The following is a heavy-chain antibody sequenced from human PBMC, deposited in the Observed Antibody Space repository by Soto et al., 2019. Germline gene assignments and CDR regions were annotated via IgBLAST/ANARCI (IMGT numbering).Heavy chain of an antibody. Sequence: QITLNESGPTVVRPTEPLTLTCRFSGFSLTTSGVGVGWIRQSPGKAPKWLALIYWDDDKRYSASLKSRLTITKDTTKNQVVLTVSDLDPTDTATYYCAHRVLRTVFGLVTTTAIYFDFWGQGTPVAVSS. J-gene: IGHJ4*02. CDR3: AHRVLRTVFGLVTTTAIYFDF. V-gene: IGHV2-5*02. CDR1: GFSLTTSGVG. D-gene: IGHD3-3*01. CDR2: IYWDDDK.